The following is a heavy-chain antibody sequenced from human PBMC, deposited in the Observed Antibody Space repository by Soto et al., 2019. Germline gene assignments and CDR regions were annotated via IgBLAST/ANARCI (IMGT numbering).Heavy chain of an antibody. CDR1: GGSFSGYY. Sequence: QVQLQQWGAGLLKPSETLSLTCAVYGGSFSGYYWSWIRQPPGKGLEWIGEINHSGSTNYNPSLKSRVTISVDTSKNQFSLKLSSVTAADTAVYYCARGLVVQPSVWFGELRLVNYYCMDVWGQGTTVTVSS. CDR3: ARGLVVQPSVWFGELRLVNYYCMDV. J-gene: IGHJ6*02. CDR2: INHSGST. D-gene: IGHD3-10*01. V-gene: IGHV4-34*01.